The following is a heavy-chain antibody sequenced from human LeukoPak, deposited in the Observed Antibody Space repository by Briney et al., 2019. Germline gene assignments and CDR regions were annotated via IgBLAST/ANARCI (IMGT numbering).Heavy chain of an antibody. CDR2: FSYSGGT. Sequence: SETLSLTCTVSGGSINNLFWTWIRQPPGKGLEWIGYFSYSGGTTYNPSLKSRVTISIDTSKNQFSLNLNSVTAADTAVYYCAREGPLGKYYDYWGPGTQVTVSS. V-gene: IGHV4-59*01. D-gene: IGHD3-16*01. CDR1: GGSINNLF. J-gene: IGHJ4*02. CDR3: AREGPLGKYYDY.